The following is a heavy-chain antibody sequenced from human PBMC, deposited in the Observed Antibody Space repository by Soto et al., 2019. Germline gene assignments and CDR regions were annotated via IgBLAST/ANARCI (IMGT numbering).Heavy chain of an antibody. V-gene: IGHV4-59*01. J-gene: IGHJ6*02. Sequence: SETLSLTCTVSGGSISSYYWSWIRQPPGKGLEWIGYIYYSGSTNYNPSLKSRVTISVDTSKNQFSLKLSSVTAADTAVYYCARSWDSSSTSCYTGYGMDVWGQGTTVTVSS. CDR2: IYYSGST. CDR3: ARSWDSSSTSCYTGYGMDV. CDR1: GGSISSYY. D-gene: IGHD2-2*02.